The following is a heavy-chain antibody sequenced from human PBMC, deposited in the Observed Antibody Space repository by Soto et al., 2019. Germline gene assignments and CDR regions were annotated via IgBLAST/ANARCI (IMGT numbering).Heavy chain of an antibody. V-gene: IGHV2-70*01. CDR3: ARIRYYDSSGYLFDY. CDR1: GFSLSTSGMC. CDR2: IDWDDDK. Sequence: SGPTLVNPTQTLTLTCTFSGFSLSTSGMCVSWIRQPPGKALEWLALIDWDDDKYYSTSLKTRLTISKDTSKNQVVLTMTNMDPVDTATYYCARIRYYDSSGYLFDYWGQGTLGTVSS. D-gene: IGHD3-22*01. J-gene: IGHJ4*02.